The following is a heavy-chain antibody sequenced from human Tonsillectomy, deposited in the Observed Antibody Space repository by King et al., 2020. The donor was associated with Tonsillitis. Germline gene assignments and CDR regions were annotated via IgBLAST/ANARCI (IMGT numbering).Heavy chain of an antibody. Sequence: VQLVESGGGLVQPGGSLKLSCAASEFTFSSSWMTLCRQAPGKGLQWLATIKQDGSGKYYADSVKGRFTVSRDNAKNSLDLQMNSLRSEDTALYYCARDQAYSSFDYWGQGTLVTVSS. CDR1: EFTFSSSW. D-gene: IGHD6-19*01. V-gene: IGHV3-7*04. CDR2: IKQDGSGK. CDR3: ARDQAYSSFDY. J-gene: IGHJ4*02.